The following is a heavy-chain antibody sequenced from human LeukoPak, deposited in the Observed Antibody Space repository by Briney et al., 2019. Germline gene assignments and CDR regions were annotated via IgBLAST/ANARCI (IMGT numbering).Heavy chain of an antibody. CDR2: ISYDGSNK. V-gene: IGHV3-30*04. D-gene: IGHD2-15*01. CDR1: GFTFSSYA. Sequence: GGSLRLSCAASGFTFSSYAMHWVRQAPGKGLEWVAVISYDGSNKYYADSVKGRFTISRDNSKNTLYLQMNSLRAEDTAVYYCARDLRIIQRYHNFYYMDVWGRGTTVTVSS. CDR3: ARDLRIIQRYHNFYYMDV. J-gene: IGHJ6*03.